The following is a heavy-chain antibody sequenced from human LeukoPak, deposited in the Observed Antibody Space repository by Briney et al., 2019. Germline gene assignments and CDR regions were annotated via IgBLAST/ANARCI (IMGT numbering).Heavy chain of an antibody. V-gene: IGHV3-23*01. CDR1: GFTFSSYA. D-gene: IGHD2-15*01. Sequence: GGSLRLSWAASGFTFSSYAMGWVRQAPGKGRGWVSAISGGGGSTYYADSVKGRFPISRDNSRTTLYLQMNSLRAEDTAVYYCARGFAYCSGGSCYSAGGYLDPDYWGQGTLVTVSS. CDR2: ISGGGGST. CDR3: ARGFAYCSGGSCYSAGGYLDPDY. J-gene: IGHJ4*02.